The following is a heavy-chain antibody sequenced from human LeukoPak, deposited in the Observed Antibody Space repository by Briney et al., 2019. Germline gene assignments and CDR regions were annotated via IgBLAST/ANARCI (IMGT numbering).Heavy chain of an antibody. J-gene: IGHJ1*01. V-gene: IGHV3-53*04. CDR3: ARAYDSSGYWPEYFHH. CDR2: IYGGGST. Sequence: GGSLRLSCAASGFAVSNNYMSWVRQAPGKGLEWVSLIYGGGSTYYADSVNGRFTISRHNSQNTLFLQMNSLRTEDAAVYYCARAYDSSGYWPEYFHHWGQGTLVTVSS. D-gene: IGHD3-22*01. CDR1: GFAVSNNY.